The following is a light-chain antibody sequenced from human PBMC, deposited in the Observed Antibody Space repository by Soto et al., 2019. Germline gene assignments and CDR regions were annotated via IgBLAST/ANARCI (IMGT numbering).Light chain of an antibody. CDR3: QQYENYWT. CDR2: DAS. Sequence: DIRMTQSPPTLSASVGDRVTITCRASQPIRSWLAWYHQKPGKAPKLLIYDASNLESGVPSRFSGSGSGTEFTLTISSLQPEDFGIYYCQQYENYWTFGQGTKVEIK. J-gene: IGKJ1*01. CDR1: QPIRSW. V-gene: IGKV1-5*01.